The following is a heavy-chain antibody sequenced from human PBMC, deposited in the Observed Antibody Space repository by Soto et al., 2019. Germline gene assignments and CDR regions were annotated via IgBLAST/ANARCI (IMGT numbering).Heavy chain of an antibody. CDR1: GFTFSSYG. Sequence: GGSLRLSCAASGFTFSSYGMHWVRQAPGKGLEWVAVISYDGSNKYYADSVKGRFTISRDNSKNTLYLQMNSLRAEDTAVYYCAKDRRLAYCGGDCYVFDYWGQGTLVTVSS. CDR2: ISYDGSNK. D-gene: IGHD2-21*02. V-gene: IGHV3-30*18. CDR3: AKDRRLAYCGGDCYVFDY. J-gene: IGHJ4*02.